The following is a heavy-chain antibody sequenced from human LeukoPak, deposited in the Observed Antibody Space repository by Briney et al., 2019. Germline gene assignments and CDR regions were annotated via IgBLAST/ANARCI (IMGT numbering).Heavy chain of an antibody. CDR2: IYYSGNT. Sequence: SETLSLTCTVSGGSITSSNYYWGWIRQPPGKGLEWIGSIYYSGNTCYNLSLKSRVTVSVDTSKNQFSLKLSSVTAADTAVYYCARPRRADCSSTSCYFVYWGQGTLVTVSS. J-gene: IGHJ4*02. CDR1: GGSITSSNYY. D-gene: IGHD2-2*01. CDR3: ARPRRADCSSTSCYFVY. V-gene: IGHV4-39*01.